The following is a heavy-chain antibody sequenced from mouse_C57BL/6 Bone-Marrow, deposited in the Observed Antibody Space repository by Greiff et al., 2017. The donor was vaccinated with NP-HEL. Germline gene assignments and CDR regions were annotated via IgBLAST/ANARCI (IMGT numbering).Heavy chain of an antibody. D-gene: IGHD2-14*01. V-gene: IGHV14-4*01. CDR2: IDPENGDT. CDR3: TTEEYDGKGFAY. Sequence: VQLKQSGAELVRPGASVKLSCTASGFNIKDDYMHWVKQRPEQGLEWIGWIDPENGDTESASKFQGKATITADTSTTTAYLQRSSPTAEDTAVYYCTTEEYDGKGFAYWGQGTLGTVSA. CDR1: GFNIKDDY. J-gene: IGHJ3*01.